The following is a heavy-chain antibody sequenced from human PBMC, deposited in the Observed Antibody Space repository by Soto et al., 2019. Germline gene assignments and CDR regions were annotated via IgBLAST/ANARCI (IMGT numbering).Heavy chain of an antibody. CDR3: ARAGRTGREQYDY. Sequence: PSETLSLTCTVSGGSISSGDYYWSWIRQPPGEGLEWIGYIYYSGGTYYNPSLKSRVTISVDTSKNQFSLKLSSVTAADTAVYYCARAGRTGREQYDYWGQGTLVTVSS. J-gene: IGHJ4*02. CDR2: IYYSGGT. D-gene: IGHD1-26*01. CDR1: GGSISSGDYY. V-gene: IGHV4-30-4*01.